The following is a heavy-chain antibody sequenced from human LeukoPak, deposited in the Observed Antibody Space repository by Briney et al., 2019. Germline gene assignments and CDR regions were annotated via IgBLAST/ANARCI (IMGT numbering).Heavy chain of an antibody. CDR1: GFTFSSYW. D-gene: IGHD2-2*02. J-gene: IGHJ4*02. CDR3: ARGPYTNSQSDF. CDR2: INGDGSIT. Sequence: GGSLRLSCAASGFTFSSYWMHWVRQAPGKGLVWVSRINGDGSITTYADSVKGRFTISRDNAKNTLYLQMNSLRAEDTAVYYCARGPYTNSQSDFWGQGTLVTVSS. V-gene: IGHV3-74*01.